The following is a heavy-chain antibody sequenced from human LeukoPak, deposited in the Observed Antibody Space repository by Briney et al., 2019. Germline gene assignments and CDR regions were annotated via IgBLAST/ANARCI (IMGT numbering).Heavy chain of an antibody. CDR1: GGSISSYY. CDR2: IYYSGST. Sequence: PSETLSLTCTVSGGSISSYYWSWIRQPPGKRLEWIGHIYYSGSTNYNPSLKSRVTISVDTSKNQFSLKLSSVTAADTAVYYCASRSSIWSGYQDTLYYFDSWGQGTLLTVSS. V-gene: IGHV4-59*01. J-gene: IGHJ4*02. CDR3: ASRSSIWSGYQDTLYYFDS. D-gene: IGHD3-3*01.